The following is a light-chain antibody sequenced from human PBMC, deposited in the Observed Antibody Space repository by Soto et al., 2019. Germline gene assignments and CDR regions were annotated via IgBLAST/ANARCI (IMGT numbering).Light chain of an antibody. J-gene: IGKJ4*01. Sequence: AIRMTQSPSSFSASTGDRVTITCRASQDIGSYLAWYQQKPGRAPKLLIYTVSTLQSGVPSRFSGSGSGTDFTLTISRLQSEDFATYYCQQYYSYPALTFGGGTKVEIK. CDR2: TVS. V-gene: IGKV1-8*01. CDR1: QDIGSY. CDR3: QQYYSYPALT.